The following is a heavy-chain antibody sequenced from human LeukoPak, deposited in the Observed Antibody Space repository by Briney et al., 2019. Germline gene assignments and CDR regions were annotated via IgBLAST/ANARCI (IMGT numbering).Heavy chain of an antibody. CDR1: GGSISSGSYY. J-gene: IGHJ4*02. Sequence: SETLSLTCTVSGGSISSGSYYWSWIRQPAGKGLEWIGRIYTSGSTNYNPSLKSRVTISVDTSKNQFSLKLSSVTAADTAVYYCAREGGGDILTGYVSGWGQGTLVTVSS. D-gene: IGHD3-9*01. V-gene: IGHV4-61*02. CDR2: IYTSGST. CDR3: AREGGGDILTGYVSG.